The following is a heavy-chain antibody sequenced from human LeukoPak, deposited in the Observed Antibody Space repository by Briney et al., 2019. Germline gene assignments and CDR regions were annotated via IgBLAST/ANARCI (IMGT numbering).Heavy chain of an antibody. Sequence: GESLKISCKGSGSSFINYWIAWVRQMPGKGLEYMGIIYPGDSDTRYSPSFQGQVTISADKSISTAYLQWSSLKASDTAMYFCARPSRPNHYYYGMDVWGQGTTVTVSS. CDR1: GSSFINYW. V-gene: IGHV5-51*01. J-gene: IGHJ6*02. CDR3: ARPSRPNHYYYGMDV. D-gene: IGHD1-14*01. CDR2: IYPGDSDT.